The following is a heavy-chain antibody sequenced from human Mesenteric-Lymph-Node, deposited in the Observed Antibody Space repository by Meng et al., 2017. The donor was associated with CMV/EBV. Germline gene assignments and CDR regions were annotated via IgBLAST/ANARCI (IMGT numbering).Heavy chain of an antibody. CDR2: SYYSGGT. J-gene: IGHJ4*02. D-gene: IGHD3-10*01. CDR1: GGSINSAGYF. CDR3: AIYGSGTSYYFDY. V-gene: IGHV4-31*02. Sequence: SGGSINSAGYFWNWIRQHPGKGLEWIGYSYYSGGTEYNPSLKSRVTRSADTSKNQFSLNLNSVTAADTAVYYCAIYGSGTSYYFDYWGQGTLVTVSS.